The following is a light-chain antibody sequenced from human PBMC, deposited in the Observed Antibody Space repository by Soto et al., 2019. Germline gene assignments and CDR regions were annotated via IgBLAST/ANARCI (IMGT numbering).Light chain of an antibody. CDR3: CSFTSSNTHV. CDR1: SSDVGTYNF. J-gene: IGLJ1*01. CDR2: DDI. V-gene: IGLV2-23*01. Sequence: QSALTQPASVSGSPGQSITISCTGTSSDVGTYNFVSWYQQHPGKAPKLMIYDDIKRPSGVSTRFSGSKSGNTASLTISGLQAEDEADYYCCSFTSSNTHVFGTGTKVTVL.